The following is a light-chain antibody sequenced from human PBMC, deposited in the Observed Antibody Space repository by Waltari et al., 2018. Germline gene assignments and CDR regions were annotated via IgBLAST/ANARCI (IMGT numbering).Light chain of an antibody. CDR1: QSISGW. J-gene: IGKJ2*01. Sequence: DILMTQSPSTLSASVGDRVTITCRASQSISGWLAWYQQQPGKAPKILISDVSSLESGVPSRFSGSGSGTKFTLTISSLQPDDFATYYCQQSYSTPRTFGQGTKVEI. CDR3: QQSYSTPRT. CDR2: DVS. V-gene: IGKV1-5*01.